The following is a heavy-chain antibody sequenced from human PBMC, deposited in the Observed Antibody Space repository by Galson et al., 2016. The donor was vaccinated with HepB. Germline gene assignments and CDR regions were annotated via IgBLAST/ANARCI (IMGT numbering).Heavy chain of an antibody. CDR3: ARGRPRRTSGTYYLH. V-gene: IGHV4-34*01. CDR1: GASLREYY. Sequence: SETLSLTCSVYGASLREYYWSWIRQPPGKGLEWIGEINHSGSTTYNQSLKSRVTISVDTSKGQFSLQLSSVSAADTSVYYCARGRPRRTSGTYYLHWGQGTLVTVSS. CDR2: INHSGST. J-gene: IGHJ4*02. D-gene: IGHD3-10*01.